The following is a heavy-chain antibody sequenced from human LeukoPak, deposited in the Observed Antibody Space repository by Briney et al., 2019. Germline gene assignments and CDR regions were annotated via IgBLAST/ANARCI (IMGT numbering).Heavy chain of an antibody. CDR2: LKQDAYQT. CDR1: GFSFSSSW. V-gene: IGHV3-7*03. CDR3: ARDRRSGLDH. D-gene: IGHD6-19*01. J-gene: IGHJ4*02. Sequence: GGSLRLSCAVSGFSFSSSWMAWVRQAPGQGLEWVANLKQDAYQTFYLESVKGRFTISRDNAKNSLYLYMNSLRVEDTAMYYCARDRRSGLDHWGQGALVTVSS.